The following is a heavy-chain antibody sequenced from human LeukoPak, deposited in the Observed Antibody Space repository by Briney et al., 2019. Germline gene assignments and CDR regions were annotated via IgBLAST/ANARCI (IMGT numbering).Heavy chain of an antibody. CDR3: ARVVQLWFGLGYYGMDV. CDR1: GGSFSGYY. CDR2: INHSGST. Sequence: SETLSLTCAVYGGSFSGYYWSWIRQPPGKGLEWIGEINHSGSTNYNPSLKSRVTISVDTSKNQFSLKLSSVTAADTAVYYCARVVQLWFGLGYYGMDVWGQGTTVTVSS. J-gene: IGHJ6*02. V-gene: IGHV4-34*01. D-gene: IGHD5-18*01.